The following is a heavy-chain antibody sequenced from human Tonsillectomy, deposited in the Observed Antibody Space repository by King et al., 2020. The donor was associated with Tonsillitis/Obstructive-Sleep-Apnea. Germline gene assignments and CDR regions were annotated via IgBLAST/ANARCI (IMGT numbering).Heavy chain of an antibody. J-gene: IGHJ4*02. D-gene: IGHD5-18*01. V-gene: IGHV3-7*03. CDR3: ARTLGTTAMAFYFDY. CDR2: IKQDGSEK. CDR1: GFTFSSYW. Sequence: VQLVESGGGLDQPGGSLRLSCAASGFTFSSYWMSWVRQAPGKGLEWVANIKQDGSEKYYVDSVKGRFTISRDNAKNSLYLQMNSLRAEDTAVYYCARTLGTTAMAFYFDYWGQGTLVTVSS.